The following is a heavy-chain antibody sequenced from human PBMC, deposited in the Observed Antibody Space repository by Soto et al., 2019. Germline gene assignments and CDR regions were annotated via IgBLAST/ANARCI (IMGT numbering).Heavy chain of an antibody. D-gene: IGHD3-9*01. J-gene: IGHJ5*02. CDR1: GGYISSYY. CDR3: ARVRHFDWSNWFDP. V-gene: IGHV4-59*01. Sequence: HVQLQESGPGLVKPSETLSLPCTVYGGYISSYYWSWIRQTPGKGLEWIGYIYYIGSTNDNPSLKSRVTISVDTSKNQFSLKLSSVTAADTAVYYCARVRHFDWSNWFDPWGQGTLVTVSS. CDR2: IYYIGST.